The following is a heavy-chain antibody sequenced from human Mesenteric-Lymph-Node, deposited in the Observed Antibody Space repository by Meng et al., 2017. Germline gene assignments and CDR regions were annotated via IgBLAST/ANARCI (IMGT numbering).Heavy chain of an antibody. D-gene: IGHD3-22*01. CDR2: IHYSGST. V-gene: IGHV4-31*03. Sequence: QVPLEEPGPGLVKPSQTLSLTCTVSGGSISSGTYYWGWIRQLPGKGLEWIAYIHYSGSTYYSPSLKSRVTISVDTSKNQLSLKLSSMTAADTAVYYCARYVFDSSSLYSNWFDPWGQGTLVTVSS. J-gene: IGHJ5*02. CDR3: ARYVFDSSSLYSNWFDP. CDR1: GGSISSGTYY.